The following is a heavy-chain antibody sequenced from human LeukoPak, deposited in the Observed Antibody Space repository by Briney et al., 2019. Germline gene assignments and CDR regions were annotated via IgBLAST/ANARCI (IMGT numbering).Heavy chain of an antibody. V-gene: IGHV4-61*08. J-gene: IGHJ4*02. CDR1: GGSISSGGYY. CDR2: IYYSGST. Sequence: SQTLSLTCTVSGGSISSGGYYWSWIRQHPGKGLEWIGYIYYSGSTNYNPSLKSRVTISVDTSKNQFSLKLSSVTAADTAVYYCARAAYSGSYHSDYWGQGTLVTVSS. D-gene: IGHD1-26*01. CDR3: ARAAYSGSYHSDY.